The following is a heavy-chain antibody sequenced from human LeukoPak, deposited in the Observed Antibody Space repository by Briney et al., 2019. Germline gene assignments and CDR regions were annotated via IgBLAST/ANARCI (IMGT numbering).Heavy chain of an antibody. CDR3: ARDGRVYATLYYYYMDV. CDR2: ISYDGSDK. V-gene: IGHV3-30*03. J-gene: IGHJ6*03. Sequence: GGSLRLSCAASGFTFSSYGMHWVRQAPGKGLEWVAVISYDGSDKYYADSVKGRFTISRDNSKNTLYLQMNSLRAEDTAVYYCARDGRVYATLYYYYMDVWGKGTTVTVSS. D-gene: IGHD2-8*01. CDR1: GFTFSSYG.